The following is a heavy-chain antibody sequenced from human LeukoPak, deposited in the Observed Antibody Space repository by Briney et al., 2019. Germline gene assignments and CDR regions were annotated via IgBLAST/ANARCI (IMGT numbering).Heavy chain of an antibody. CDR1: GGSISSSSYY. CDR2: IYYSGST. J-gene: IGHJ4*02. D-gene: IGHD3-16*01. V-gene: IGHV4-39*06. Sequence: SETLSLTCTVSGGSISSSSYYWGWIRQPPGKGLEWIGSIYYSGSTYYNPSLKSRVTISVDTSKNQFTLKLSSVTAADTAVYYCARGRYGWLPFDYWGQGTLVTVSS. CDR3: ARGRYGWLPFDY.